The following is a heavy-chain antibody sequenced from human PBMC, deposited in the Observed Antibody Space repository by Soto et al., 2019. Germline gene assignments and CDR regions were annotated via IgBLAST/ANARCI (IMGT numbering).Heavy chain of an antibody. Sequence: GGSLRLSCAASGFTFSSYGMHWVRQAPGKGLEWVAVISYDGSNKYYADSVKGRFTISRDNSKNTLYLQMNSLRAEDTAVYYCAKGGPHLGYCSGGSCYLPDYWGQGTLVTVSS. CDR1: GFTFSSYG. D-gene: IGHD2-15*01. V-gene: IGHV3-30*18. CDR3: AKGGPHLGYCSGGSCYLPDY. CDR2: ISYDGSNK. J-gene: IGHJ4*02.